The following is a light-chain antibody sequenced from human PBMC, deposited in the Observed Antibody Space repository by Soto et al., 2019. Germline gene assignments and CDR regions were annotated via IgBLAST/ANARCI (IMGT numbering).Light chain of an antibody. Sequence: DIQMTQSPSTLSAVLGDRVPITCRASQGISNYLALYQQKPGKAPKLLIYAASTLQSGVPSRFSGSGSGTDFTFTISSLQPEDFATYYCQQYNNYPRTFGQGSKVDI. CDR2: AAS. J-gene: IGKJ1*01. CDR1: QGISNY. CDR3: QQYNNYPRT. V-gene: IGKV1-16*01.